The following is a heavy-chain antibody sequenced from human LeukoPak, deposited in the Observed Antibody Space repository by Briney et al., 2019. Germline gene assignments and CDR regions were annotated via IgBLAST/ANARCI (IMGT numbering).Heavy chain of an antibody. CDR1: GFTFVSYW. J-gene: IGHJ4*02. CDR3: ARDAPGNTALDY. CDR2: INGYGSST. V-gene: IGHV3-74*01. Sequence: GGTLRLSCAASGFTFVSYWMHWVRQAPGKGLVWVSRINGYGSSTDFADSVKGRFTISRDNAKNTLYLQMNSLRAEDTAVYYCARDAPGNTALDYWGQGTLVTVSS. D-gene: IGHD5-18*01.